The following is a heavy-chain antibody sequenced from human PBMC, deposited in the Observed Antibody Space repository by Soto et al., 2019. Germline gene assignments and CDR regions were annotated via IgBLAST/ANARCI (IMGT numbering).Heavy chain of an antibody. CDR2: INAGNGNT. CDR3: ARGGGWYVWFDP. D-gene: IGHD6-19*01. J-gene: IGHJ5*02. Sequence: ASVKVSCKASGYTFTSYAMHWVRQAPGQRLEWMGWINAGNGNTKYSQKFQGRVTITRDTSASTAYMELSSLRSEDTAVYYCARGGGWYVWFDPWGQGPLVTVSS. V-gene: IGHV1-3*01. CDR1: GYTFTSYA.